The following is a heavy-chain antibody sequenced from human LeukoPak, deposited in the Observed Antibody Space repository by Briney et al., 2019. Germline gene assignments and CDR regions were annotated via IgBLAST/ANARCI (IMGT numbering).Heavy chain of an antibody. Sequence: GGSLRLSCAPSGFTFSNAWMSWVRQAPGKGLEWVGRIKSKTDGGTTDYAAPVKGRFTISRDDSKNTLYLQMNSLKTEDTAVYYCTTSRARGYSYMFDPWGQGTLVTVSS. CDR2: IKSKTDGGTT. J-gene: IGHJ5*02. D-gene: IGHD5-18*01. V-gene: IGHV3-15*01. CDR3: TTSRARGYSYMFDP. CDR1: GFTFSNAW.